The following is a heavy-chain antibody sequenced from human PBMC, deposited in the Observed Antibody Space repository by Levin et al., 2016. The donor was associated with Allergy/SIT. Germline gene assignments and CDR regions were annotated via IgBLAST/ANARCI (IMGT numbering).Heavy chain of an antibody. V-gene: IGHV4-31*02. J-gene: IGHJ4*02. Sequence: WIRQPPGKGLEWIGYIYYSGSTYYNPSLKSRVTISVDTSKNQFSLKLSSVTAADTAVYYCARGRSSSWYDLRNPRFDYWGQGTLVTVSS. CDR3: ARGRSSSWYDLRNPRFDY. D-gene: IGHD6-13*01. CDR2: IYYSGST.